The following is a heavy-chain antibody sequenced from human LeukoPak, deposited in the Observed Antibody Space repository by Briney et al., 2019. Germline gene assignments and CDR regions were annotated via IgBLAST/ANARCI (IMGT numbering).Heavy chain of an antibody. Sequence: SETLPLTCTVSGGSISSYYWSWIRQPPGKGLEWIGYIYYSGSTNYNPSLKSRVTISVDTSKNQFSLKLSSVTAADTAVYYCARDLGGSSGYYTDYYYYGMDVWGQGTTVTVSS. CDR1: GGSISSYY. CDR2: IYYSGST. D-gene: IGHD3-22*01. J-gene: IGHJ6*02. V-gene: IGHV4-59*12. CDR3: ARDLGGSSGYYTDYYYYGMDV.